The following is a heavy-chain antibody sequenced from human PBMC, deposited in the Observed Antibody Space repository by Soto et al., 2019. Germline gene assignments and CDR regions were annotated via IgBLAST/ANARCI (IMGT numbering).Heavy chain of an antibody. CDR2: IIPIFGTA. CDR3: ARADVDIVATTYYYYYGMDV. Sequence: VSCKASGGTFSSYAISWVRQAPGQGLEWMGGIIPIFGTANYAQKFQGRVTITADESTSTAYMELSSLRSEDTAVYYCARADVDIVATTYYYYYGMDVWGQGTTVTVSS. J-gene: IGHJ6*02. CDR1: GGTFSSYA. D-gene: IGHD5-12*01. V-gene: IGHV1-69*01.